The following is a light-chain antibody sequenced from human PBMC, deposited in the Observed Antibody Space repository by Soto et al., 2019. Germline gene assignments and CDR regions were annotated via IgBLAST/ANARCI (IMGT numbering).Light chain of an antibody. J-gene: IGKJ3*01. CDR3: AQTYSAILFT. V-gene: IGKV1-39*01. CDR2: TAS. Sequence: DIPRTQFPSSLSASVGDRVTITCRASQTIDRYLNWYQQKPGKVPKLLIYTASNLQSGVPARFSGSGSGTDFTLTITSLQPEDFATYYFAQTYSAILFTFGPGTQVDI. CDR1: QTIDRY.